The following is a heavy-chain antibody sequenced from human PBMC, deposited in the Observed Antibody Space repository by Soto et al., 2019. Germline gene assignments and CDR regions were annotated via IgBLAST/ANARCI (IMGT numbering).Heavy chain of an antibody. D-gene: IGHD3-22*01. CDR1: AGSISSCY. CDR3: AREGYYYDSSGYYLNWFDP. J-gene: IGHJ5*02. CDR2: IYYSGST. Sequence: SETLSLTCTGSAGSISSCYWSWIRQPPGKGLEWIGYIYYSGSTNYNPSLKSRVTISVDTSKNQFSLKLSSVTAADTAVYYCAREGYYYDSSGYYLNWFDPWGQGTLVTVS. V-gene: IGHV4-59*01.